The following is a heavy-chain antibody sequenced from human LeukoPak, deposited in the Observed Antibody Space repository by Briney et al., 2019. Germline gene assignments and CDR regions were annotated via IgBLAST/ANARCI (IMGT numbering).Heavy chain of an antibody. CDR3: ARWDDSAWAFGN. Sequence: SETLSLTCIVSGGSISSYSWNWIRQSPGKGLEWVGYISHSGTTSYNPSLKSRVTISVDTSKNQLSLKLTSVTAADTAVYYCARWDDSAWAFGNWGPGTLVTVSS. J-gene: IGHJ4*02. V-gene: IGHV4-59*08. CDR1: GGSISSYS. D-gene: IGHD6-19*01. CDR2: ISHSGTT.